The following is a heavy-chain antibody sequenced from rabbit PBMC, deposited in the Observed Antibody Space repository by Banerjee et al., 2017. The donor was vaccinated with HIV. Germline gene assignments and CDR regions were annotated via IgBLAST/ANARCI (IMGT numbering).Heavy chain of an antibody. V-gene: IGHV1S45*01. CDR1: GFSFTSNYY. CDR2: IAAGSSGST. Sequence: QEQLVESGGGLVQPEGSLTLTCTASGFSFTSNYYMCWVRQAPGKGLEWIGCIAAGSSGSTYYASWAKGRFTISKTSSTTVTLQMTSLTVADTATYFCARRVYFDLWGQGTLVTVS. CDR3: ARRVYFDL. J-gene: IGHJ4*01.